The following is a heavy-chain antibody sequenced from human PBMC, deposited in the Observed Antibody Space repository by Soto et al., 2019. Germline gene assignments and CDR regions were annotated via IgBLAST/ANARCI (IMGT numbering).Heavy chain of an antibody. CDR3: ARTRSDILTGYSFFSRYYYGMDV. V-gene: IGHV3-73*01. J-gene: IGHJ6*02. CDR1: GFTFGASA. CDR2: IGSKGETYAT. Sequence: RLSCAASGFTFGASALQWVRQASGKGLGWLGRIGSKGETYATTYAASVKGRFTISRDDSKKTAYLQMNSLRAEDTAVYYCARTRSDILTGYSFFSRYYYGMDVWGQGTTVTVSS. D-gene: IGHD3-9*01.